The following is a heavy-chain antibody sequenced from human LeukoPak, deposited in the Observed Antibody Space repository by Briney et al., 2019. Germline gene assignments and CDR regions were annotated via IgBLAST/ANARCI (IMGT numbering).Heavy chain of an antibody. CDR1: GFSFNGFA. Sequence: GGSLRLSCAASGFSFNGFAMTWVRQAPGKGLEWVSTITGSGGTRFYADSVKGRFTISRDNAKNSLYLQMNSLRAEDTAVYYCARDYDFWSGYSPYYFDYWGQGTLVTVSS. J-gene: IGHJ4*02. CDR2: ITGSGGTR. CDR3: ARDYDFWSGYSPYYFDY. V-gene: IGHV3-23*01. D-gene: IGHD3-3*01.